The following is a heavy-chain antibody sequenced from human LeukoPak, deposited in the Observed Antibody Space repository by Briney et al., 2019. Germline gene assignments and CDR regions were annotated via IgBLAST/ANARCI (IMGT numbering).Heavy chain of an antibody. CDR2: IYPGDSDT. V-gene: IGHV5-51*01. J-gene: IGHJ5*02. CDR3: ARRATRYYDYVWGSYQPDHSWGYWFDP. CDR1: GYSFTSYW. D-gene: IGHD3-16*01. Sequence: NRGESLQISCKGSGYSFTSYWIGWVRQLPGKGLEWMGIIYPGDSDTRYSPSFQGQVTISADKSSSTAYLQWSSLKASDTAMYYCARRATRYYDYVWGSYQPDHSWGYWFDPWGQGTLVTVSS.